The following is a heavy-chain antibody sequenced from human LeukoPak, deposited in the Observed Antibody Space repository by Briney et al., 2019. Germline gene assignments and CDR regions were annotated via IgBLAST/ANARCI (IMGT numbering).Heavy chain of an antibody. CDR1: GGSFSGYY. CDR2: INHSGST. Sequence: SETLSLTCAVYGGSFSGYYWSWIRQPPGKGLEWIGEINHSGSTNYNPSLKSRVTISVDTSKNQFSLKLSSVTAADTAVYYCARVRLWLGIFDGFDIWGQGTLVTVSS. D-gene: IGHD3-10*01. CDR3: ARVRLWLGIFDGFDI. J-gene: IGHJ3*02. V-gene: IGHV4-34*01.